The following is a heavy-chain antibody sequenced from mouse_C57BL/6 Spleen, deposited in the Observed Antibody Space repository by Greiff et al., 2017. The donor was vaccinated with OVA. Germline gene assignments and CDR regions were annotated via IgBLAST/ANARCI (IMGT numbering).Heavy chain of an antibody. CDR1: GFTFSSYG. Sequence: EVQRVESGGDLVKPGGSLKLSCAASGFTFSSYGMSWVRQTPDKRLEWVATISSGGSYTYYPDSVKGRFTISRDNAKNTLYLQMSSLKSEDTAMYYCARPIYYDYDVGYWGQGTTLTVSS. V-gene: IGHV5-6*01. CDR3: ARPIYYDYDVGY. D-gene: IGHD2-4*01. CDR2: ISSGGSYT. J-gene: IGHJ2*01.